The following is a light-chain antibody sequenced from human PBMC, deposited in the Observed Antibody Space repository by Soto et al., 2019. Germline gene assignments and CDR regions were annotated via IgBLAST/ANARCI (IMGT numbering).Light chain of an antibody. J-gene: IGKJ5*01. CDR1: QSISSY. V-gene: IGKV1-39*01. CDR2: AVS. Sequence: DIQMTQSPSSLSASVGDRVTITCRASQSISSYLNWYQQKPGKAPERLIYAVSTLQSGVPSRFSGSGSGTDFTLTISSLQLEDFAPYFCQQSSSVPFTFGQGTRLEIK. CDR3: QQSSSVPFT.